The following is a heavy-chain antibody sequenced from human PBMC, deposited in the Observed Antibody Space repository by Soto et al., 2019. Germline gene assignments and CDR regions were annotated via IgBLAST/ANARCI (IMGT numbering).Heavy chain of an antibody. Sequence: SETLSLTCTVSGGSISSGDCYWSWIRQPPGKGLEWIGYIYYSGSTFYNPSLRNRVTISLDTSKIQFSLKLSSVTAADTAVYYCVREGGDNWLDPWGQGTLVTVSS. V-gene: IGHV4-30-4*01. CDR1: GGSISSGDCY. D-gene: IGHD3-16*01. CDR3: VREGGDNWLDP. CDR2: IYYSGST. J-gene: IGHJ5*02.